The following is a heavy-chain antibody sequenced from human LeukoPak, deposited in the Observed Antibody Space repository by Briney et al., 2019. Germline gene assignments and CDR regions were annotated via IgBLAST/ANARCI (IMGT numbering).Heavy chain of an antibody. V-gene: IGHV3-30-3*01. CDR2: ISYDGSNK. CDR3: ARDSEGSDFDY. J-gene: IGHJ4*02. CDR1: GFTFSSYA. D-gene: IGHD3-10*01. Sequence: GGSLRLSCAASGFTFSSYAMHWVRQAPGKGLEWVAVISYDGSNKYYAGSVRGRFTISRDNSKNTLYLQMNSLRAEDTAVYYCARDSEGSDFDYWGQGTLVTVSS.